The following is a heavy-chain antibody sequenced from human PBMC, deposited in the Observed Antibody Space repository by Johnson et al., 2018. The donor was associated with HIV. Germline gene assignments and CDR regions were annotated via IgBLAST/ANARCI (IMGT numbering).Heavy chain of an antibody. CDR1: GFTFDDYA. V-gene: IGHV3-43D*03. CDR2: ISWDGGST. CDR3: AKDIVYYGSGFDAFDI. D-gene: IGHD3-10*01. Sequence: EVQLVESGGVVVQPGGSLRLSCAASGFTFDDYAMHWVRQAPGKGLEWVSLISWDGGSTYYADSVKGRFTISRDNSKNSLYLQMNSLRAEDTALYYCAKDIVYYGSGFDAFDIWGQGTMVTVSS. J-gene: IGHJ3*02.